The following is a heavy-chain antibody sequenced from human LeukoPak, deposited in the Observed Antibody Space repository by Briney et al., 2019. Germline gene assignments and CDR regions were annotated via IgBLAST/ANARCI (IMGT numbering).Heavy chain of an antibody. V-gene: IGHV3-30*02. CDR1: GFTFSSYG. CDR3: AKLRPDYYDSSGPFDF. J-gene: IGHJ4*01. D-gene: IGHD3-22*01. Sequence: TGGSLRLSCAASGFTFSSYGMHWVRQAPGKGLEWVAFIRYDGNNKYYADSVKGRFTISRDNSKNTLYLQMNSLRAEDTAVYYCAKLRPDYYDSSGPFDFWGHGTLVTVSS. CDR2: IRYDGNNK.